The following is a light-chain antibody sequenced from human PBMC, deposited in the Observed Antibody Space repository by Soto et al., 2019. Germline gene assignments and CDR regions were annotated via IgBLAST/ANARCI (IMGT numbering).Light chain of an antibody. CDR1: QSISSW. V-gene: IGKV1-5*01. CDR2: DAS. Sequence: IQMTHAPSTLSASVLDRVTITFRASQSISSWLAWYQQKPGKAPKLLIYDASSLERGVPSRFSGSGSGTEFTLTISSMQPDDFATFYCQQYNGYSRTFGQGTKVDI. J-gene: IGKJ1*01. CDR3: QQYNGYSRT.